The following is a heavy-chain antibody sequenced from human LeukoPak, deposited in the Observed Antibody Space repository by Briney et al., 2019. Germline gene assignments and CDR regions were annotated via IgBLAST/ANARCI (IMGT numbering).Heavy chain of an antibody. Sequence: AASVKVSCKASGGTFGSYAISWVRQAPGQGLEWMGGIIPIFGTANYAQKFQGRVTITADESTSTAYMELSSLRSEDTAVYYCQGGSSYHDAFDIWGQGTMVTVSS. J-gene: IGHJ3*02. CDR2: IIPIFGTA. CDR3: QGGSSYHDAFDI. CDR1: GGTFGSYA. D-gene: IGHD1-26*01. V-gene: IGHV1-69*13.